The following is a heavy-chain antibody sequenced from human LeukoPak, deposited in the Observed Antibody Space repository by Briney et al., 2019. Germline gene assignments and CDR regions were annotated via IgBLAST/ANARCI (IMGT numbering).Heavy chain of an antibody. V-gene: IGHV1-69*05. CDR3: ARAVDTAMTAIN. Sequence: SVKVSCKSSGGTFISYASSWVRQAPGQGLEWMGGIIPIFRTENYAQDLQRRVKITTDESTSTAYMELSSLRSEDTAVYYCARAVDTAMTAINWGQGTLVTVSS. CDR2: IIPIFRTE. D-gene: IGHD5-18*01. CDR1: GGTFISYA. J-gene: IGHJ4*02.